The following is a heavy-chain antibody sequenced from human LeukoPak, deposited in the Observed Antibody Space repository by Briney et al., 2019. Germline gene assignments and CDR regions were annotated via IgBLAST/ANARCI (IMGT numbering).Heavy chain of an antibody. CDR1: GGSISSSSDY. D-gene: IGHD3-22*01. CDR3: AREFGSSGYYFWSYYFDY. CDR2: IYYSGST. V-gene: IGHV4-39*07. J-gene: IGHJ4*02. Sequence: SETLSLTCTVSGGSISSSSDYWGWIRQPPGKGLEWIGNIYYSGSTFYNPSLKSRVTISVDTSKNQFSLKLSSVTAADTAVYYCAREFGSSGYYFWSYYFDYWGQGTLVTVSS.